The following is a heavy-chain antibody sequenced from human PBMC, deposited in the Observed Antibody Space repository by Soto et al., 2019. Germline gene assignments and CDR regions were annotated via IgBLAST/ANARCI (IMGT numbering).Heavy chain of an antibody. CDR2: IIPLFGTA. J-gene: IGHJ6*02. CDR3: ASNYGDYRYYYGMDV. D-gene: IGHD4-17*01. V-gene: IGHV1-69*12. Sequence: QVQLVQSGAEVKKPGSSVKVSCKASGGTFSSYAISWVRQAAGQGLEWMAGIIPLFGTADYAQKFQGRVTITADESTSTAYMELSSLRSEDTAVYYCASNYGDYRYYYGMDVWGQGTTVTVSS. CDR1: GGTFSSYA.